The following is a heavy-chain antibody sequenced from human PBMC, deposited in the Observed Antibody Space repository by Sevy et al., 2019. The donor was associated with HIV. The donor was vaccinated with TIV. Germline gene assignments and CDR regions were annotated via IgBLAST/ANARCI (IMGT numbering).Heavy chain of an antibody. Sequence: GGSLRLSCAVSGFPLSHFSMTWVRQAPGKGLEWVSSITSTSGYISYADSVKGRFTLSTDNTKNSLYLQMSGLRAEDSAVYFCARLWLTADYFYMGVWGKGTTVTVSS. V-gene: IGHV3-21*01. D-gene: IGHD2-21*02. J-gene: IGHJ6*03. CDR2: ITSTSGYI. CDR1: GFPLSHFS. CDR3: ARLWLTADYFYMGV.